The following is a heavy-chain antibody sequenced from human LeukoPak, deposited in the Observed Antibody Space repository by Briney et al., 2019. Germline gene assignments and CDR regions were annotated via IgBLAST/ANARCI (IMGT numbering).Heavy chain of an antibody. J-gene: IGHJ5*02. D-gene: IGHD3-10*01. CDR1: GFTFSSYG. Sequence: GGSLRLSCAASGFTFSSYGMHWVRQAPGKGLEWVAVISYDGSNKYYADSVKGRFTISRDNSKNTLYLQMNSLRAEDTAVYYCAKDEDGSGPPGFDPWGQGTLVTVSS. V-gene: IGHV3-30*18. CDR2: ISYDGSNK. CDR3: AKDEDGSGPPGFDP.